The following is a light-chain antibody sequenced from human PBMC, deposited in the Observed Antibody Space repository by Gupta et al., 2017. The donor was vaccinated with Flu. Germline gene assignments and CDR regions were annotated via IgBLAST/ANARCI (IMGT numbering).Light chain of an antibody. CDR3: NSYTDGSTLVVV. V-gene: IGLV2-14*04. J-gene: IGLJ2*01. CDR2: DDS. Sequence: SISCTGTTSDVGGYNSDSWYQQHPGTAQKLMIYDDSNRPSGISNRFSGSKSGNTDSLTISRLQAEDEADYDCNSYTDGSTLVVVFGGGTKLTVL. CDR1: TSDVGGYNS.